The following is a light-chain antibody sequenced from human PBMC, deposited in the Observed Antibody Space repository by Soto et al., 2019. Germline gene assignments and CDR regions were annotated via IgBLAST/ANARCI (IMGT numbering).Light chain of an antibody. Sequence: DMQMTQSPSSLSASVGDRVTITCQASQDISNYLNWYQHKPGKAPRLLIYGASNLETGVPSRFSGSGSGTDYTLTISSLQPGDSATYYCQQSYRTPTFGQGTRLEIK. CDR1: QDISNY. CDR3: QQSYRTPT. V-gene: IGKV1-39*01. CDR2: GAS. J-gene: IGKJ5*01.